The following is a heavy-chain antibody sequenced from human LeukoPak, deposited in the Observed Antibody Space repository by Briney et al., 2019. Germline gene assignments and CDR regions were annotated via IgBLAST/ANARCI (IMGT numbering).Heavy chain of an antibody. CDR2: IYSDGGT. J-gene: IGHJ5*02. V-gene: IGHV3-53*01. CDR3: AKVGAGYSSSP. D-gene: IGHD6-13*01. CDR1: GFTVSSSY. Sequence: GGSLRLSWAASGFTVSSSYMSWVRQTPGEGLEWVSVIYSDGGTYYADSVKGRFTISRDISENALFLQMNSLRVEDTAVYYCAKVGAGYSSSPWGQGTLVTVSS.